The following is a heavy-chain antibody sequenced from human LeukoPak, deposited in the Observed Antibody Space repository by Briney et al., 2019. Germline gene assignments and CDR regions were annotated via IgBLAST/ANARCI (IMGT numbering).Heavy chain of an antibody. CDR2: IYYSGTT. V-gene: IGHV4-59*01. CDR1: GGSISNYY. Sequence: SETLSLTCTVSGGSISNYYWSWNRQPPGKGLEWIGYIYYSGTTNYNPSLKSRVTISLDTSKSQFSLKLSSVTAADTAVYCCARGRKDDSGSYPADYWGQGILVTVSS. D-gene: IGHD3-10*01. CDR3: ARGRKDDSGSYPADY. J-gene: IGHJ4*02.